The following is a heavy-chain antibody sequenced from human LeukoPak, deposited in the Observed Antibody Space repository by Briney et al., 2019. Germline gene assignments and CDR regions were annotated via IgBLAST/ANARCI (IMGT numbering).Heavy chain of an antibody. V-gene: IGHV5-51*01. CDR2: IYPGDSDT. CDR3: ARLLRNIAAAVYYFDY. Sequence: GGSLKISCKGSGYSFTSYWIGWVRQMPGKGLEWMGIIYPGDSDTRYSPSFQGQVTISADKSISTAYLQWSSLKASDTAMYYCARLLRNIAAAVYYFDYWGQGTLVTVSS. D-gene: IGHD6-13*01. J-gene: IGHJ4*02. CDR1: GYSFTSYW.